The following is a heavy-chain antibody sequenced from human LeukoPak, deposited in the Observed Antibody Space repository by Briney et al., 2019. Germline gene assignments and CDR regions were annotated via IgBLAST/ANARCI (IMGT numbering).Heavy chain of an antibody. CDR1: AYSITSGYY. J-gene: IGHJ4*02. CDR2: IFHSGSA. Sequence: PSETLSLTCSVSAYSITSGYYWGWVRQSPRKGLEWIGMIFHSGSAFYNPSLNSRVAISVDTSKNQISLRLTSVTAADTAVYYCARDKAHSYGYYFDPWGQGTQVLVSS. D-gene: IGHD3-10*01. V-gene: IGHV4-38-2*02. CDR3: ARDKAHSYGYYFDP.